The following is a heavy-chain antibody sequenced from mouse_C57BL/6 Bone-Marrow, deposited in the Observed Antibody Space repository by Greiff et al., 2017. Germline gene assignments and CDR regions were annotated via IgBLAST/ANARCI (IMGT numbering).Heavy chain of an antibody. D-gene: IGHD2-4*01. Sequence: QVQLQQSGAELARPGASVKLSCKASGYTFTSYGISWVKQRTGQGLEWIGEIYPRSGNTYYNEKFKGKDTLTADKSSSTAYMELRSLTSEDSAVYFCARHDYDRAYAMDDWGQGTSVTVSS. V-gene: IGHV1-81*01. J-gene: IGHJ4*01. CDR3: ARHDYDRAYAMDD. CDR1: GYTFTSYG. CDR2: IYPRSGNT.